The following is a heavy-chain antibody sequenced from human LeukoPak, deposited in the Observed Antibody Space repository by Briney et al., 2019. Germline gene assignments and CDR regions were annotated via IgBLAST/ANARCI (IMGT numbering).Heavy chain of an antibody. D-gene: IGHD3-22*01. CDR2: ISSSSSYI. J-gene: IGHJ4*02. Sequence: GGSLRLSCAASGFTFSSYNMNWVRQAPGKGLEWVSSISSSSSYIYYADSLKGRFTISRDNAKNSLYLQMNSLRAEDTAVYYCARDLYYDSRAYYFDYWGQGILVTVSS. V-gene: IGHV3-21*01. CDR3: ARDLYYDSRAYYFDY. CDR1: GFTFSSYN.